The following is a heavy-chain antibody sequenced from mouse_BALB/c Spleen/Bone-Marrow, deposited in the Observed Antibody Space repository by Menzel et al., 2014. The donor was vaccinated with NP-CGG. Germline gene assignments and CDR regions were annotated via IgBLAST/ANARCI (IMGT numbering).Heavy chain of an antibody. CDR1: GYTFTDYY. J-gene: IGHJ4*01. D-gene: IGHD1-1*01. V-gene: IGHV1-77*01. Sequence: VKLVESGAELARPGASVKLSCKASGYTFTDYYINWVKQRTGQGLEWIGEIYPGRGNTYYNEKFKGKATLTVDKSSSPAYMQLSSLTTEDSAVYFCAKGGCGSSYVQYYAMDYWGQGTSVTVSS. CDR2: IYPGRGNT. CDR3: AKGGCGSSYVQYYAMDY.